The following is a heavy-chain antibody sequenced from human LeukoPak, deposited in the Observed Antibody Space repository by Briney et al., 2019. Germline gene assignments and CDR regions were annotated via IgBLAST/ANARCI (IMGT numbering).Heavy chain of an antibody. CDR3: ASNGSGNLKVDAFDI. CDR2: ISYDGSNK. V-gene: IGHV3-30-3*01. CDR1: GFTFSSYA. Sequence: GGSLRLSRAASGFTFSSYAMHWVRQAPGKGLEWVAVISYDGSNKYYADSVKGRFTISRDNSKNTLYLQMNSLRAEDTAVYYCASNGSGNLKVDAFDIWGQGTMVTVSS. D-gene: IGHD3-10*01. J-gene: IGHJ3*02.